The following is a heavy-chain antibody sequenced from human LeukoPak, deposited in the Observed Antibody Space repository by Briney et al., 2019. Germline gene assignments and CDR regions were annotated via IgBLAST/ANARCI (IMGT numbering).Heavy chain of an antibody. CDR1: GGSISSYY. V-gene: IGHV4-59*01. Sequence: PSETLSLTCTVSGGSISSYYGSWIRQPPGKGLEGIGYMYYSGSTNYNPSLKGRVTISVDTSKNQFSLKLSSVAAADTAVYYFAKAADTGPVAGTAPFDYSGQGTLVTVSS. CDR2: MYYSGST. J-gene: IGHJ4*02. CDR3: AKAADTGPVAGTAPFDY. D-gene: IGHD6-19*01.